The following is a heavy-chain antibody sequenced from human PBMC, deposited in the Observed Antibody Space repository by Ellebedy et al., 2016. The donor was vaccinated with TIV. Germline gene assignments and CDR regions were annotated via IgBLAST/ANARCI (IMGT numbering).Heavy chain of an antibody. V-gene: IGHV3-23*01. CDR1: GFTFSTYA. D-gene: IGHD3-10*01. J-gene: IGHJ4*02. CDR3: AKLRDFGSGSYSDY. Sequence: PGGSLRLSCAASGFTFSTYAMSWVRKAPGRGLAWVSTISGSVGCTYYTDSLKGRFTISRANSKKTLYLQMNSLRAGDTAIYYFAKLRDFGSGSYSDYWGQGTLVTVSS. CDR2: ISGSVGCT.